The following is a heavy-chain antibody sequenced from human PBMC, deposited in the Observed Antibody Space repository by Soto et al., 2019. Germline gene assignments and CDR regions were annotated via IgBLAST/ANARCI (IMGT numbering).Heavy chain of an antibody. J-gene: IGHJ5*02. CDR3: ARVVPGAAAWFGP. V-gene: IGHV1-18*01. Sequence: GASVTVSCTTSVYTFSSYGITWVRQAPGQPLEWLGWISLYSDGTNYAQKFQGRVSMTTDTSTTTAYMELRSLRSDDTAVYYCARVVPGAAAWFGPWGQGTLVTVPQ. D-gene: IGHD2-2*01. CDR1: VYTFSSYG. CDR2: ISLYSDGT.